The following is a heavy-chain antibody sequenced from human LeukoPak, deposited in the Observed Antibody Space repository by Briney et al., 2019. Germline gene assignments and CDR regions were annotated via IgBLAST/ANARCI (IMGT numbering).Heavy chain of an antibody. Sequence: PGGSLRPSCAASEFTFSTYAMSWVRQAPGKGLEWVSAITGSGDGGDRTYYADSVKGGFPISRDNSKNPLYLQMNSLRAEDTAVYYCARVYPKRSSWTPNAFDIWGQGTMVTVS. V-gene: IGHV3-23*01. CDR3: ARVYPKRSSWTPNAFDI. CDR1: EFTFSTYA. J-gene: IGHJ3*02. D-gene: IGHD2-15*01. CDR2: ITGSGDGGDRT.